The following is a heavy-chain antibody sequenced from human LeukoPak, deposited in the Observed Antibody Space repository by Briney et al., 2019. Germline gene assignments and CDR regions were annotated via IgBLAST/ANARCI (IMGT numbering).Heavy chain of an antibody. V-gene: IGHV3-23*01. J-gene: IGHJ4*02. Sequence: PGGSLRLPCVASAFTFRTYSMHWVRHAPGKGLEWVSVLCGSGDTTYYADTVKGRFTTSRDNTKDTLYLQMNSLRADDTAVYYCAKKSHDFDYWGQGTLVTVST. CDR3: AKKSHDFDY. CDR1: AFTFRTYS. CDR2: LCGSGDTT.